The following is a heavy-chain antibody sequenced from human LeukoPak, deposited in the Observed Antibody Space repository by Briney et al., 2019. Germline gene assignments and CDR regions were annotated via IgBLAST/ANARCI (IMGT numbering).Heavy chain of an antibody. Sequence: GESLRLSCAASGFTFSRYWMHWVRQAPGEGLEWVANMNQDGSAKGYVDSVKGRFTISRDNARNSLYLQMSSLRPEDTAVYYCATYTHWVAGDVWGQGTTVTVSS. J-gene: IGHJ6*02. CDR3: ATYTHWVAGDV. CDR1: GFTFSRYW. D-gene: IGHD3-16*01. V-gene: IGHV3-7*01. CDR2: MNQDGSAK.